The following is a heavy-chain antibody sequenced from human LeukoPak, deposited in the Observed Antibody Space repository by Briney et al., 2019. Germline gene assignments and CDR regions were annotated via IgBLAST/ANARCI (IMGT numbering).Heavy chain of an antibody. J-gene: IGHJ3*02. D-gene: IGHD3-9*01. Sequence: PSETLSLTCTVSGDSTTTNNYYWSWIRQPAGKGPEWIGRISASGNPNYSPSLKSRVTISVDTSKNQFSLRLSSVTAADTAVYYCARDFDSPMAFDIWGQGTMVTVSS. CDR2: ISASGNP. V-gene: IGHV4-61*02. CDR3: ARDFDSPMAFDI. CDR1: GDSTTTNNYY.